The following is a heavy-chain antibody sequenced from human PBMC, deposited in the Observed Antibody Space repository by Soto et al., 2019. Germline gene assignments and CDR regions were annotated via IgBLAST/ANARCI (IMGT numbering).Heavy chain of an antibody. Sequence: GESLKIAGKGSGYSFTSYWIGWVRQMPGKGLEWMGIIYPGDSDTRYSPSFQGQVTISADKSISTAYLQWSSLKASDTAMYYCARIRLGELSFDWFDPWGQGTLVTV. CDR1: GYSFTSYW. CDR2: IYPGDSDT. V-gene: IGHV5-51*01. CDR3: ARIRLGELSFDWFDP. J-gene: IGHJ5*02. D-gene: IGHD3-16*02.